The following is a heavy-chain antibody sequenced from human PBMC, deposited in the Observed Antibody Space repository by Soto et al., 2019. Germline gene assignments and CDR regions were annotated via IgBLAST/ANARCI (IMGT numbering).Heavy chain of an antibody. CDR3: ARGYGSSPNMELRFGMDV. CDR2: IDPNSGAI. V-gene: IGHV1-2*02. D-gene: IGHD5-18*01. J-gene: IGHJ6*02. CDR1: GYILTGYS. Sequence: QVYLVQSGAEVRRPGASVKVSCTAFGYILTGYSLHWVRQAPGQGLEWMGWIDPNSGAINSAERFHGRVSMTRDTSISAAYLELSSLRSDDTAVYYCARGYGSSPNMELRFGMDVWGQGTTISVSS.